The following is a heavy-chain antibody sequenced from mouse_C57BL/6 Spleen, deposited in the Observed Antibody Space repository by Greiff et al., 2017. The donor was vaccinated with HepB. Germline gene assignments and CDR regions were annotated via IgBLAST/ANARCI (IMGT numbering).Heavy chain of an antibody. J-gene: IGHJ3*01. Sequence: EVKLMESGEGLVKPGGSLKLSCAASGFTFSSYAMSWVRQTPEKRLEWVAYISSGGDYIYYADTVKGRFTISRDNARNTLYLQMSSLKSEDTAMYYCTRRDDQAWFAYWGQGTLVTVSA. V-gene: IGHV5S21*01. CDR2: ISSGGDYI. CDR1: GFTFSSYA. CDR3: TRRDDQAWFAY.